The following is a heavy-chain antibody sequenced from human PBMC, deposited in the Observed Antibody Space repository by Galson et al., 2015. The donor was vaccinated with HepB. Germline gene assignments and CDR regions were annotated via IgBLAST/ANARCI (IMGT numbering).Heavy chain of an antibody. Sequence: CAISGDSVSSNSAAWNWIRQSPSRGLEWLGRTHYRSKWYNDYAVSVKSRITINPDTSKNQFSLQLNSVTPEDTAVYYCARGGYYSSGWYRYSWFDPWGQGTLVTVSS. CDR1: GDSVSSNSAA. V-gene: IGHV6-1*01. CDR3: ARGGYYSSGWYRYSWFDP. J-gene: IGHJ5*02. CDR2: THYRSKWYN. D-gene: IGHD6-19*01.